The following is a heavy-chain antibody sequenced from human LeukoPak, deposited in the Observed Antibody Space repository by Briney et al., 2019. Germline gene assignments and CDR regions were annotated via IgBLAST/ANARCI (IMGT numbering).Heavy chain of an antibody. J-gene: IGHJ4*02. CDR1: GFTVSSNY. V-gene: IGHV3-53*01. Sequence: PGGSLRLSCAASGFTVSSNYMSWVRQAPGKGLEWVSVIYSGGSTYYADSVKGRFTISRDNSKNTLYLQMNSLRAEDTAVYYCASGWLPTHFDYWGQGTPVTVSS. CDR3: ASGWLPTHFDY. CDR2: IYSGGST. D-gene: IGHD6-19*01.